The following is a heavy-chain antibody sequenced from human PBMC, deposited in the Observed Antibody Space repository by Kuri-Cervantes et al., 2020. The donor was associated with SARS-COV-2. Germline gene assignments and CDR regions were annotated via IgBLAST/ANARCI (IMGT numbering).Heavy chain of an antibody. V-gene: IGHV4-4*07. CDR3: ARISPYYDSSQILVGDYYYYMDV. D-gene: IGHD3-22*01. CDR1: GGSISSYY. J-gene: IGHJ6*03. Sequence: SETLSLTCSVSGGSISSYYWSWIRQPAGKGLEWIGRIYTSGSTYYNPSLKSRVTISVDTSKNQFSLKLSSVTAADTAVYYCARISPYYDSSQILVGDYYYYMDVWGKGTTVTVSS. CDR2: IYTSGST.